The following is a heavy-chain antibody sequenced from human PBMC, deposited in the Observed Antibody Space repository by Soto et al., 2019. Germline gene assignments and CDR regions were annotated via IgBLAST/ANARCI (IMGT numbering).Heavy chain of an antibody. CDR3: ARTRSAWSDFHYYSLDV. V-gene: IGHV3-30*03. CDR1: GFTFNSYG. Sequence: GGSLRLSCAASGFTFNSYGTHWVRQGPGNGLEWVAFISYDSTKTYYADSVKGRFTISRDNSNSALYVQMNSLTGEDTAVYYCARTRSAWSDFHYYSLDVWGQGTTVTVSS. D-gene: IGHD1-26*01. J-gene: IGHJ6*02. CDR2: ISYDSTKT.